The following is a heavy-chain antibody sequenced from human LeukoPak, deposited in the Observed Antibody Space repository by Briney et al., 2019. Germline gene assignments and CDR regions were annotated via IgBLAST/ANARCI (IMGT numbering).Heavy chain of an antibody. Sequence: GGSLRLSCAASGFTFSSYSMNWVRQAPGKGLEWVSSISSSSSYIYYADSVKGRFTISRDTSKNTLYLQMNSLRAEDTAVYYCARDAAGRAFDIWGQGTMVTVSS. V-gene: IGHV3-21*01. CDR1: GFTFSSYS. CDR2: ISSSSSYI. D-gene: IGHD6-13*01. CDR3: ARDAAGRAFDI. J-gene: IGHJ3*02.